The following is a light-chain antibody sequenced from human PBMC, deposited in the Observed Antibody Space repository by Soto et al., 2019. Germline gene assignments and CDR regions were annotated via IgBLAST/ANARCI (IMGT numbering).Light chain of an antibody. CDR1: ESVSAN. V-gene: IGKV3-15*01. J-gene: IGKJ1*01. CDR3: QEYITWSWT. Sequence: EMVMTQSPGRLSVSPGGRATLSCRASESVSANLAWYQQRPCQAPRLLIFGASTMDTGVPGRFSGNGSWTEFTLSISGLQSEDFAVYYCQEYITWSWTFGQGTKVEI. CDR2: GAS.